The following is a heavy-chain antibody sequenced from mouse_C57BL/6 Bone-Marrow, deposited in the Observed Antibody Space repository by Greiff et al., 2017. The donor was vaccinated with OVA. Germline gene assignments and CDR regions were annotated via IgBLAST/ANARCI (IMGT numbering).Heavy chain of an antibody. V-gene: IGHV1-64*01. CDR2: IPPNSGST. D-gene: IGHD1-1*01. J-gene: IGHJ1*03. CDR3: ARRDYYGSSPYWYFDV. Sequence: QVQLQQPGAELVKPGASVKLSCKASGYTFTSYWMHWVKQRPGQGLEWIGMIPPNSGSTNYNEKFKSKATLTVDKSSSTAYMQLSSLTSEDSAVYYCARRDYYGSSPYWYFDVWGTGTTVTVSS. CDR1: GYTFTSYW.